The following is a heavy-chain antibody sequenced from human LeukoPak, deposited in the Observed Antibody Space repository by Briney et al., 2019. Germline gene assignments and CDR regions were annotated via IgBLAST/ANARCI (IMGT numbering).Heavy chain of an antibody. CDR3: AREVEYYDSSGYRPHAFDI. V-gene: IGHV4-39*02. CDR2: ISYSGGT. CDR1: GGSIISSNHY. J-gene: IGHJ3*02. Sequence: PSETLSLTCTVSGGSIISSNHYWGWTRQPPGKGLEWFGSISYSGGTAYNPSLRSRVTISVDTSKNQFSLKVNSVTVADTAVYYCAREVEYYDSSGYRPHAFDIWGQGTLVTVSS. D-gene: IGHD3-22*01.